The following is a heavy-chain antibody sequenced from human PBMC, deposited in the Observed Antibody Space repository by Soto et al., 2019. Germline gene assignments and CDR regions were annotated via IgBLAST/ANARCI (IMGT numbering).Heavy chain of an antibody. CDR3: AREEALIVVPTGGIDYSFDY. CDR2: IYYSGST. V-gene: IGHV4-30-4*01. D-gene: IGHD3-22*01. Sequence: QVQLQESGPGLVKPSQTLSLTCTVSRGSISSGDHYWTWLRQPPGKGLEWIGYIYYSGSTYYNPSLKSRVAISADTSKNQFSLTLTSVTAADTAVYYCAREEALIVVPTGGIDYSFDYWGQGTLVTVSS. J-gene: IGHJ4*02. CDR1: RGSISSGDHY.